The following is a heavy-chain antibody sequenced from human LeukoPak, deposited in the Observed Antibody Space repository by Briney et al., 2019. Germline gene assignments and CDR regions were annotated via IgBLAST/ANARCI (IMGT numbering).Heavy chain of an antibody. D-gene: IGHD3-9*01. V-gene: IGHV3-30*02. CDR2: IRYDGSNK. CDR3: AKVDYDILTAPVDY. J-gene: IGHJ4*02. CDR1: GFTFSSYG. Sequence: GSLRLSCAASGFTFSSYGMHWVRQAPGKGLEGVAFIRYDGSNKYYADSVKGRFTISRDNSKNTLYLQMNSLRAEDTAVYYCAKVDYDILTAPVDYWGQGTLVTVSS.